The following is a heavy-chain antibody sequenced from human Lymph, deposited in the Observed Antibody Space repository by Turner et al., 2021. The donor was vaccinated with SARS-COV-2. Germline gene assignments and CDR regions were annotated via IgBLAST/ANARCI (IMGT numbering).Heavy chain of an antibody. J-gene: IGHJ4*02. Sequence: EVQLLESGGGLVQPGGSLRLSCAASGFTFSSYAMSWVRQAPGKGVEWGSTSRGSGGSTNYSDSVKGRFTISRDNSKNTLYLQMNSLRAEDTAVYYCAKNEMAMIVVVITLFDYWGQGTLVTVSS. CDR1: GFTFSSYA. CDR2: SRGSGGST. CDR3: AKNEMAMIVVVITLFDY. D-gene: IGHD3-22*01. V-gene: IGHV3-23*01.